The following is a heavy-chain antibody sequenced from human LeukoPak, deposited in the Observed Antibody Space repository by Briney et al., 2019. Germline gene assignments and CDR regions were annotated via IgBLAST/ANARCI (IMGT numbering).Heavy chain of an antibody. D-gene: IGHD3-10*01. V-gene: IGHV3-11*06. CDR1: GFTLIDYY. CDR2: IRSSSSYT. J-gene: IGHJ5*02. Sequence: PGGSLRLSCAASGFTLIDYYMSWIRPAPRKGMEWVSYIRSSSSYTKYANSVKGRFTISRDNAKNSLYLQMNRLRAEDTSVYYCARDYGSGSYLENWFYPWGQGTLVTVSS. CDR3: ARDYGSGSYLENWFYP.